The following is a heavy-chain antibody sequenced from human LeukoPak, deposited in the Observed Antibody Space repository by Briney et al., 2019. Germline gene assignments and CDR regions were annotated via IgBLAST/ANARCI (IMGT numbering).Heavy chain of an antibody. CDR3: ARGHRLGSSWYNY. D-gene: IGHD6-13*01. J-gene: IGHJ4*02. V-gene: IGHV4-34*01. Sequence: SETLSLTCAVYGGSFSGYYWSWIRQPPGKGLEWIGEINHSGSANYNPSLKGRVTISVDTSKNQFSLKLSSVTAADTAVYYCARGHRLGSSWYNYWGQGTLVTVSS. CDR2: INHSGSA. CDR1: GGSFSGYY.